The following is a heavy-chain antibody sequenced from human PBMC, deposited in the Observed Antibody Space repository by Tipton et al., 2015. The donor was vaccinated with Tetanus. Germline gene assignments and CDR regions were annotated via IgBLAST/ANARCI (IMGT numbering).Heavy chain of an antibody. D-gene: IGHD3-22*01. CDR3: ARDRGDYIYYGMDV. CDR2: IDPNSGGT. Sequence: QLVQSGAEMKKPGASVKVSCKASGYTFTGYYIYWVRQVPGQGLEWMGWIDPNSGGTVYAQKFQGRVTMTRDTSISTAYMELRSLRFDDTAVYYCARDRGDYIYYGMDVWGPGTTVTVS. J-gene: IGHJ6*02. CDR1: GYTFTGYY. V-gene: IGHV1-2*02.